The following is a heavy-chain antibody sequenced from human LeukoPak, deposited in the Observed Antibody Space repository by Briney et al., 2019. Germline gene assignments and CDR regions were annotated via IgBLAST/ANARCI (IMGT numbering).Heavy chain of an antibody. V-gene: IGHV3-21*01. D-gene: IGHD1-26*01. J-gene: IGHJ4*02. CDR1: GFIFSSYS. CDR3: ARDLSGSYPGYSDY. Sequence: GPTLRLSSAASGFIFSSYSMNCVRQAAGKGLKWLSSISSSTSYIYYADSVKGRFTISRDNGKNSMYLQMNSLRAEDTAVYYCARDLSGSYPGYSDYWGQGTLVTVPS. CDR2: ISSSTSYI.